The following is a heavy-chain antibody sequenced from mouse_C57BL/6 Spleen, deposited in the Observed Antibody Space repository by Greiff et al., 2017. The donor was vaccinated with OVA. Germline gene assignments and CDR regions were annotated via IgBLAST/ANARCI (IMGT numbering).Heavy chain of an antibody. CDR1: GYTFTSYW. V-gene: IGHV1-52*01. CDR3: ARFRLTVVPYAMDY. J-gene: IGHJ4*01. D-gene: IGHD1-1*01. CDR2: IDPSDSET. Sequence: VQLQQPGAELVRPGSSVKLSCKASGYTFTSYWMHWVKQRPIQGLEWIGNIDPSDSETHYNQKFKDKATLTVDKSSSTAYMQLSSLTSEDSAVYYCARFRLTVVPYAMDYWGQGTSVTVSS.